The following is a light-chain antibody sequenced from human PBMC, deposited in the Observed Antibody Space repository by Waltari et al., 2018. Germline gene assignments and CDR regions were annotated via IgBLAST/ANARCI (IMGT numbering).Light chain of an antibody. CDR3: QQGSILPLT. V-gene: IGKV3-11*01. CDR2: DTS. J-gene: IGKJ4*01. CDR1: QSVFNY. Sequence: VLTQSPATLSLSAGERATLSCRASQSVFNYLACYQQKRGPAPRLLIYDTSKGATGIPARFSVSGSVTDFTLTISNLEADDFALYYCQQGSILPLTFGGGTKVEIK.